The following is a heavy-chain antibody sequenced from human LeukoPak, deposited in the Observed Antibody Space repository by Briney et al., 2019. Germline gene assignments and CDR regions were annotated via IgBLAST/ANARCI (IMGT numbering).Heavy chain of an antibody. D-gene: IGHD3-3*01. CDR1: GFTFSSYA. CDR2: ISYDGSNK. Sequence: GGSLRLSCAASGFTFSSYAMHWVRQAPGKGLEWVAVISYDGSNKYYADSVKGRFTISRDNSKNTLYLQMNSLRAEDTAVYYCARAGETRLGDFWSGYNWFDPWGQGTLVTVSS. V-gene: IGHV3-30*04. J-gene: IGHJ5*02. CDR3: ARAGETRLGDFWSGYNWFDP.